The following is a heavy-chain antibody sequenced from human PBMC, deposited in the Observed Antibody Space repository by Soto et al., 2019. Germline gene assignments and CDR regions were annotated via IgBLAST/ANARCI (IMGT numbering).Heavy chain of an antibody. V-gene: IGHV3-23*01. CDR3: AKRGRGAVAFDY. D-gene: IGHD6-19*01. Sequence: PGGSLRLSCAASGFTFSSHAMSWVRQAPGKGLEWVSAMSGGGGSTYYADSVKGRFTISRDNSKNTLYLQMNSLRAEDTAVYYCAKRGRGAVAFDYWGQGTLVTVSS. CDR2: MSGGGGST. J-gene: IGHJ4*02. CDR1: GFTFSSHA.